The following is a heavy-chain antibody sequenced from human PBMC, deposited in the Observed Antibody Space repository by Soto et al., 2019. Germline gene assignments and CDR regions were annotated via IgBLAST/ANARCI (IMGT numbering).Heavy chain of an antibody. D-gene: IGHD3-3*01. V-gene: IGHV3-53*04. CDR1: GFTVSSNY. CDR2: IYSGGST. CDR3: ARVYDFYSYYYYIDV. J-gene: IGHJ6*03. Sequence: GGSLRLSCAASGFTVSSNYMSWVRQAPGKGLEWVSVIYSGGSTYYADSVKGRFTISRHNSKNTLYLQMNSLRAEDTAVYYCARVYDFYSYYYYIDVWGKGTTVTVSS.